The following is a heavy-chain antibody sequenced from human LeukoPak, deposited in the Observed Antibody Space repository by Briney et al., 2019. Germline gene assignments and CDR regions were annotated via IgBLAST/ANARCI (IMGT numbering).Heavy chain of an antibody. CDR2: IYYSGST. D-gene: IGHD2-2*01. CDR1: GGSISSISYY. J-gene: IGHJ4*02. V-gene: IGHV4-39*01. Sequence: PSETLSLTCTVSGGSISSISYYWGWIRQPPGKGLEWIGSIYYSGSTYYNPSLKSRVTISVDTSKNQFSLKLSSVTAADTAVYYCARHTDIVVVPAANVWGQGTLVTVTS. CDR3: ARHTDIVVVPAANV.